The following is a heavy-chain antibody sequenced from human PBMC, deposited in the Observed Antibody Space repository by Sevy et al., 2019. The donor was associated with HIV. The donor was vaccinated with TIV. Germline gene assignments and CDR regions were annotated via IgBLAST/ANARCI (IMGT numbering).Heavy chain of an antibody. CDR3: ASYLPPSATTVPHFDC. D-gene: IGHD4-17*01. CDR1: GFSFSSYQ. CDR2: ISNSGTTI. J-gene: IGHJ4*02. V-gene: IGHV3-48*03. Sequence: GGSLRLSCAASGFSFSSYQMNWVRQAPGKGLEWVSYISNSGTTISYSDSVRGRFTISRDNARNLLYLQMNSLRAEDTAVYFCASYLPPSATTVPHFDCWGQGTLVTVSS.